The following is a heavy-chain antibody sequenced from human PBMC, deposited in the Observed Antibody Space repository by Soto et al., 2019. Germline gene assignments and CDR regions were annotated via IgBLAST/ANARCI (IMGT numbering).Heavy chain of an antibody. Sequence: GGSLRLSCAATGFMFGTYWMSWVRQAPGKGLEWVAVIWYDGSNKYYADSVKGRFTISRDNSKNTLYLQMNSLRAEDTAVYYCARPLAAGYYYYGMDVWGQGTTVTVSS. CDR3: ARPLAAGYYYYGMDV. CDR2: IWYDGSNK. D-gene: IGHD6-25*01. J-gene: IGHJ6*02. V-gene: IGHV3-33*08. CDR1: GFMFGTYW.